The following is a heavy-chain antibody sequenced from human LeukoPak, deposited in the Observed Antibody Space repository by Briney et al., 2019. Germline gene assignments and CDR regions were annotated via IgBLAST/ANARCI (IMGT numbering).Heavy chain of an antibody. Sequence: ASVKISCKASGYTFTSYGISWVRQAPGQGLEWMGWISAYNGNTNYAQKLQGRVTMTTDTSTSTAYMELRSLRSDDTAVYYCARATPYDSSGYYYLYYYGMDVWGQGTTVTVSS. J-gene: IGHJ6*02. CDR3: ARATPYDSSGYYYLYYYGMDV. V-gene: IGHV1-18*01. CDR2: ISAYNGNT. D-gene: IGHD3-22*01. CDR1: GYTFTSYG.